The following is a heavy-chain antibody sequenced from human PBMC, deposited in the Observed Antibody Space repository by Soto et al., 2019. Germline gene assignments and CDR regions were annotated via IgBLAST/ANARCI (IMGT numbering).Heavy chain of an antibody. Sequence: QVQLVQSGAEVKKPGASVKVSCKASGYTFTSYDINWVRQATGQGPEWMGWMNPNSGDTHYAQTFQGRVTMTRNTSRAKPYRELRGLSSEDPAMYSCARCYGGNSGDSGGQGPLVTVS. J-gene: IGHJ4*02. V-gene: IGHV1-8*01. CDR1: GYTFTSYD. CDR3: ARCYGGNSGDS. D-gene: IGHD3-16*01. CDR2: MNPNSGDT.